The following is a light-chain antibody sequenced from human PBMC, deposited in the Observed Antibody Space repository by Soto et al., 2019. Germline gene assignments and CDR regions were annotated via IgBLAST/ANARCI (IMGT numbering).Light chain of an antibody. Sequence: IVLTQSPVTLSSSPGERATLSCRASQSFTYTYLAWYQQKPGRSPRLLVYGVSARAAGISDRFSGSGSGTDFTLTINRLEPEDSARYYCQQYESIPFTVGQGTKLEIK. CDR2: GVS. J-gene: IGKJ2*01. CDR3: QQYESIPFT. CDR1: QSFTYTY. V-gene: IGKV3-20*01.